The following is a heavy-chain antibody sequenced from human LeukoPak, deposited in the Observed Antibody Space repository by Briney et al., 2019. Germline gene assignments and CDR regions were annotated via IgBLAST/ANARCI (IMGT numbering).Heavy chain of an antibody. J-gene: IGHJ3*02. CDR1: GYSISSTNY. Sequence: SDTLSLTCAVSGYSISSTNYWAWIRQPPGKGLEWIGHIYYSGGIYYNPSLKSRVTMSVDTSKNQFSLKLNSVTAVDTAVYYCARKATTGPTKAAFDIWGQGTMVTVSS. CDR3: ARKATTGPTKAAFDI. D-gene: IGHD4-17*01. CDR2: IYYSGGI. V-gene: IGHV4-28*05.